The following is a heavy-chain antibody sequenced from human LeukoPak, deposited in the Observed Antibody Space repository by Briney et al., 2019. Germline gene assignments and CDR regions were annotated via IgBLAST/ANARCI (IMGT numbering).Heavy chain of an antibody. J-gene: IGHJ3*02. Sequence: GESLKISCKGSGYSFTSYWIGWVRQMPGKGLEWMGIIYPGDSDTRYSPSFQGQVTISADKSITTAYLQRSSLKASDTAMYYCATTYCGGDCYSDAFHIWGQGTMVTVSS. CDR2: IYPGDSDT. V-gene: IGHV5-51*01. D-gene: IGHD2-21*02. CDR1: GYSFTSYW. CDR3: ATTYCGGDCYSDAFHI.